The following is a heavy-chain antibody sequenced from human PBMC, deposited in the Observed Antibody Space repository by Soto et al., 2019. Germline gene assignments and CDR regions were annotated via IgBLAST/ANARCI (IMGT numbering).Heavy chain of an antibody. Sequence: PGGSLRLSCAASGFTFSSYAMSWVRQAPGKGLEWVSVISGSDDSTYYADSVKGRFTISRDNSKNTLYLQMNSLRAEDTAVFYCVSLVERSDIAFDIWGQGTMVTVSS. J-gene: IGHJ3*02. CDR3: VSLVERSDIAFDI. V-gene: IGHV3-23*01. CDR1: GFTFSSYA. CDR2: ISGSDDST. D-gene: IGHD6-6*01.